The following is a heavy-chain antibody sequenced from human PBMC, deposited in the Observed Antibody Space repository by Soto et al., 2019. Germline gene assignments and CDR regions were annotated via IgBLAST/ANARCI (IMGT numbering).Heavy chain of an antibody. CDR3: ARDRAGYDFWSGYSSYYYYGMDV. V-gene: IGHV3-7*01. J-gene: IGHJ6*02. Sequence: GGSLRLSCAASGFTFSSYWMSWVRQAPGKGLEWVVNIKQDGSEKYYVDSVKGRFTISRDNAKNSLYLQMNSLRAEDTAVYYCARDRAGYDFWSGYSSYYYYGMDVWGQGTTVTVSS. D-gene: IGHD3-3*01. CDR1: GFTFSSYW. CDR2: IKQDGSEK.